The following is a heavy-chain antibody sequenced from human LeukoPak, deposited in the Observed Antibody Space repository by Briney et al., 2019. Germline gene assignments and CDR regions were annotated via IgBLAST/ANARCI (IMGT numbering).Heavy chain of an antibody. Sequence: PSETLSLTCTVSGGSISSYYWSWIRQPAGKGLEWIGRIYTSGSTNYNPSLKSRVTMPVDTTKNQFSLKLSSVTVADTAVYYCARGGGERDWFDPWGQGTLVTVSS. CDR3: ARGGGERDWFDP. V-gene: IGHV4-4*07. J-gene: IGHJ5*02. CDR2: IYTSGST. D-gene: IGHD2-21*01. CDR1: GGSISSYY.